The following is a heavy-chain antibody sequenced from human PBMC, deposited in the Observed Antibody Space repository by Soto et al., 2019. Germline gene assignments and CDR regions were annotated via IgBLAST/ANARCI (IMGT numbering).Heavy chain of an antibody. CDR2: INHSGST. CDR1: GGSFSGYY. Sequence: QVQLQQWGAGLLKPSETLSLTCAVYGGSFSGYYWSWIRQPPGKGLEWIGEINHSGSTNYNPSLKSRVTISVDTSKNQFSLKLSSVTAADTAVYYCLYQAGRSGDRLIDYWGQGTLVTVSS. V-gene: IGHV4-34*01. CDR3: LYQAGRSGDRLIDY. J-gene: IGHJ4*02. D-gene: IGHD2-21*02.